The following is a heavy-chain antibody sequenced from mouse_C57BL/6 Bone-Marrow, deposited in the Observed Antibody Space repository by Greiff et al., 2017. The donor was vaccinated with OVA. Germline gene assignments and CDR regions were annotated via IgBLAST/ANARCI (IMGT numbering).Heavy chain of an antibody. V-gene: IGHV1-58*01. CDR3: AGAYYGNLFAY. Sequence: EVLLVESGAELVRPGSSVKMSCKTSGYTFTSYGINWVKQRPGQGLEWIGYIYIGNGYTEYNEKFKGKATLTSDTSSSTAYMQLSSLTSEDSAIDFCAGAYYGNLFAYWGQGTLVTVSA. CDR2: IYIGNGYT. CDR1: GYTFTSYG. D-gene: IGHD2-10*01. J-gene: IGHJ3*01.